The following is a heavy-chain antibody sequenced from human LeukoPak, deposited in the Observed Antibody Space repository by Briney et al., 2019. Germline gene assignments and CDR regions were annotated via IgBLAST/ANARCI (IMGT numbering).Heavy chain of an antibody. Sequence: TGGSLRLSCAASGFTFSSYWMHWVSHAPGKGLVWVSRINTDGSSTSYAVSVKGRFTISRDNSKNTLYLQMNSLRAEDTAFYYCARDPRGQAPFHMDVWGRGATVTVSS. CDR3: ARDPRGQAPFHMDV. J-gene: IGHJ6*03. CDR1: GFTFSSYW. CDR2: INTDGSST. D-gene: IGHD3-16*01. V-gene: IGHV3-74*01.